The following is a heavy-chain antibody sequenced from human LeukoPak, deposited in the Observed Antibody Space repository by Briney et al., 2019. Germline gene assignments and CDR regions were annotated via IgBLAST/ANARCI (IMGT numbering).Heavy chain of an antibody. V-gene: IGHV3-11*01. J-gene: IGHJ4*02. Sequence: GGSLRLSCAASGFTFSDFYMTWIRQAPGKGLEWVSYSSNGGSTIYYADSVKGRFTISRDNSKNTLYLQMNSLRAEDTAVYYCAKVHVVTMVRGVIGYFDYWGQGTLVTVSS. CDR1: GFTFSDFY. CDR2: SSNGGSTI. D-gene: IGHD3-10*01. CDR3: AKVHVVTMVRGVIGYFDY.